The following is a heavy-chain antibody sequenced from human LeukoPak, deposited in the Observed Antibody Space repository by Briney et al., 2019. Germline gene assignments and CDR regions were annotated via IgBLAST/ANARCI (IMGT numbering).Heavy chain of an antibody. D-gene: IGHD2-21*01. V-gene: IGHV3-15*07. CDR1: GFTFSNAY. J-gene: IGHJ4*02. Sequence: GGSLRLSCAASGFTFSNAYMNWVRQAPGKGLEWVGGIKPKTHSETRECAAPVIERFSISRHDSKSMLYLKMNTLKSEDTAVYYCITPLPYSAQGGQGTLVTVSS. CDR3: ITPLPYSAQ. CDR2: IKPKTHSETR.